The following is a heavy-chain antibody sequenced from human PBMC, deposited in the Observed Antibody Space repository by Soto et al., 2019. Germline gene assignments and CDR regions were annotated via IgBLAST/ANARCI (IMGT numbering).Heavy chain of an antibody. CDR3: VKLMFDHDSSGFSGDY. Sequence: QVQLVESGGGVVQPGVSLRLSCAGSGFNFNNYGMYWVRQAPGKGLEWVAFISFQGTNDYYAEAVKGRFTISKDYSKKTLFLQMNSLRADDTAMYYCVKLMFDHDSSGFSGDYWGQGTLVTVS. D-gene: IGHD3-22*01. CDR1: GFNFNNYG. CDR2: ISFQGTND. J-gene: IGHJ4*02. V-gene: IGHV3-30*18.